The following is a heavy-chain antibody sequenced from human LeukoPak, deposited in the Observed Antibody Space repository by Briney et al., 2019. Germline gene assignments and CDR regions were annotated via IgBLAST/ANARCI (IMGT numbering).Heavy chain of an antibody. CDR2: IYTSGST. V-gene: IGHV4-4*07. D-gene: IGHD3-22*01. CDR3: ARDPYDSSGYYDY. J-gene: IGHJ4*02. CDR1: GGSFSGYY. Sequence: SETLSLTCAVYGGSFSGYYWSWIRQPAGKGLEWIGRIYTSGSTNYNPSLKSRVTMSVDTSKNQFSLKLSSVTAADTAVYYCARDPYDSSGYYDYWGQGTLVTVSS.